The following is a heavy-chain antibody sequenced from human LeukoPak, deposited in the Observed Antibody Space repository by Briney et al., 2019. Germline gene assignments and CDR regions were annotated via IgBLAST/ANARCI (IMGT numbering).Heavy chain of an antibody. Sequence: QAGGSLRLSCAASDFTFSSYWMHWVRHAPGKGLVWVSRINSDESTTSYADSVKGRFTISRDNAKNTLYLQMNSLRAEDTAVYYCARDSYCGGDCYLDWGQGTLVTVSS. CDR3: ARDSYCGGDCYLD. V-gene: IGHV3-74*01. D-gene: IGHD2-21*02. CDR2: INSDESTT. CDR1: DFTFSSYW. J-gene: IGHJ4*02.